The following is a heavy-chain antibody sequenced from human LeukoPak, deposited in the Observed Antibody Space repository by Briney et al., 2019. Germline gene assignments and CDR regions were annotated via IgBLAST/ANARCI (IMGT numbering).Heavy chain of an antibody. Sequence: GGSLRLSCAASRFTFSSYGMHWVRQAPGKGLEWVAVIWYDGGNKYYADSVKGRFTISRDNSKNTLYLQMNSLRAEDTAVYYCARERFRGGEGAFDIWGQGTMVTVSS. J-gene: IGHJ3*02. CDR2: IWYDGGNK. CDR1: RFTFSSYG. V-gene: IGHV3-30*19. CDR3: ARERFRGGEGAFDI. D-gene: IGHD3-16*01.